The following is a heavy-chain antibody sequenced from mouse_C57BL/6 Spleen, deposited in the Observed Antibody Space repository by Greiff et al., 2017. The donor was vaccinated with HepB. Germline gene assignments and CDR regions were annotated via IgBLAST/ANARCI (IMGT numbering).Heavy chain of an antibody. CDR3: AVWRGWYFDV. V-gene: IGHV1-22*01. CDR2: INPNNGGT. J-gene: IGHJ1*03. CDR1: GYTFTDYN. Sequence: EVKLLESGPELVKPGASVKMSCKASGYTFTDYNMHWVKQSHGKSLEWIGYINPNNGGTSYNQKFKGKATLTVNKSSSTAYMELRSLTSEDSAVYYCAVWRGWYFDVWGTGTTVTVSS.